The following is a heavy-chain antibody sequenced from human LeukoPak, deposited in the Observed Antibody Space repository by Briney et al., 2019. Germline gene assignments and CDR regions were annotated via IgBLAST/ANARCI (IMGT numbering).Heavy chain of an antibody. D-gene: IGHD3-10*01. CDR1: GFTFSSYS. Sequence: GGSLRLSCAASGFTFSSYSMNWVRQAPGKGLGWVSSITSSSSYIYYADSVKGRFTISRDNPEKSLFLQMDSLRAEDTAVYYCARGSNYLDYWGQGTLVTVSS. CDR2: ITSSSSYI. CDR3: ARGSNYLDY. J-gene: IGHJ4*02. V-gene: IGHV3-21*01.